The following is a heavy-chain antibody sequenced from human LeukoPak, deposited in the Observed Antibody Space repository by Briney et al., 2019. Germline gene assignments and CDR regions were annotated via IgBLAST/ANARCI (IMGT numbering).Heavy chain of an antibody. CDR2: INPNSGGT. V-gene: IGHV1-2*02. CDR1: GYTFTGYY. CDR3: ASGYDSSGYSFFDY. J-gene: IGHJ4*02. Sequence: VASVKVSCKASGYTFTGYYMHWVRQAPGQGREWMGWINPNSGGTNYAQKFQGRVTMTRDTSISTAYMELSRLRSDDTAVYYCASGYDSSGYSFFDYWGQGTLVTVSS. D-gene: IGHD3-22*01.